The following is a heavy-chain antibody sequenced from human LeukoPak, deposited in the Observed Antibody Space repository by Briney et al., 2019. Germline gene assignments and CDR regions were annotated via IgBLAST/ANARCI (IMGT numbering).Heavy chain of an antibody. V-gene: IGHV4-59*01. CDR2: IYYSGST. D-gene: IGHD5-18*01. CDR3: AREGAAMAYFDY. CDR1: GGSFSGYY. J-gene: IGHJ4*02. Sequence: SETLSLTCAVYGGSFSGYYWSWIRQPPGKGLEWIGYIYYSGSTNYNPSLKSRVTISVDTSKNQFSLKLSSVTAADTAVYYCAREGAAMAYFDYWGQGTLVTVSS.